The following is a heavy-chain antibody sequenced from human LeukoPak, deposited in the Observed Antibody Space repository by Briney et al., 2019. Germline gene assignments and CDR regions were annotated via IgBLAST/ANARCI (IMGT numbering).Heavy chain of an antibody. CDR2: MNPNSGNT. V-gene: IGHV1-8*01. CDR1: GYTFTSYD. D-gene: IGHD3-22*01. Sequence: ASVKVSCKASGYTFTSYDINWVRQATGQGLEWMGWMNPNSGNTGYAQKFQGRVTMTRNTSISTTYMELSRLRSEDTAVYYCARGGSITMIVVVITKMGAFDIWGQGTMVTVSS. J-gene: IGHJ3*02. CDR3: ARGGSITMIVVVITKMGAFDI.